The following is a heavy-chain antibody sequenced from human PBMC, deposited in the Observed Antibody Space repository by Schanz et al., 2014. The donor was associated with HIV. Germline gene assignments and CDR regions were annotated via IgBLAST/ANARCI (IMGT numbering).Heavy chain of an antibody. V-gene: IGHV1-69*01. Sequence: QVQLVQSGAALRKPGTSVRVSCMVPGDTFKSHGFGWVRQAPGQGPEWMGGIIPIFDAANYAQTFQGRLTITADESTGTVYMELTRLRYEDTAVYYCARGRYSGSYYNYWGQGTLVTVSS. J-gene: IGHJ4*02. D-gene: IGHD1-26*01. CDR3: ARGRYSGSYYNY. CDR1: GDTFKSHG. CDR2: IIPIFDAA.